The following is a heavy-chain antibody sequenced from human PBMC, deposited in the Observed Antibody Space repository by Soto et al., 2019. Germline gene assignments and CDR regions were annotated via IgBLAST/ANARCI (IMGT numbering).Heavy chain of an antibody. J-gene: IGHJ5*02. Sequence: SETLSLTCAVYGGSFSGYYWGWIRQPPGKGLEWIGEINHSGSTNYNPSLKSRVTISVDTSMNQFSLKLSSVTAADTAVYYCARDQSGYSVFDPWGQGTLVTVSS. CDR1: GGSFSGYY. D-gene: IGHD3-3*01. V-gene: IGHV4-34*01. CDR2: INHSGST. CDR3: ARDQSGYSVFDP.